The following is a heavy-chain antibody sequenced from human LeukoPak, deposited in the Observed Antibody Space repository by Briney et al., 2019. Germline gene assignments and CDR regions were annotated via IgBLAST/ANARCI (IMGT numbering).Heavy chain of an antibody. CDR1: GFTFSDHY. D-gene: IGHD2-15*01. Sequence: GGSLRLPCAVSGFTFSDHYMDWVRQAPGKGLEWVGRSRNKANGYTTEYAASVKGRFTVSRDDSKNSLYLQMNSLKTGDTAVYYCASVVEGSDYFGMDVWGQGTTVTVSS. J-gene: IGHJ6*02. CDR3: ASVVEGSDYFGMDV. V-gene: IGHV3-72*01. CDR2: SRNKANGYTT.